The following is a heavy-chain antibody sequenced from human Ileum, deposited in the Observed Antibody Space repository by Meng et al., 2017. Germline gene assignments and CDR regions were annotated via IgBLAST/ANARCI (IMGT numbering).Heavy chain of an antibody. CDR2: ISGNGAAK. CDR3: ARWTYHYDF. V-gene: IGHV3-23*01. CDR1: GFTFADYA. Sequence: QLLESGGGLVQPGGSLRLSCTGSGFTFADYAINWVRQAPGKGLEWVSAISGNGAAKLYADSAKGRFTISRDNSKNSIYMEMYTLRVEDTAIYYCARWTYHYDFWGQAPWSPSPQ. J-gene: IGHJ1*01. D-gene: IGHD3-22*01.